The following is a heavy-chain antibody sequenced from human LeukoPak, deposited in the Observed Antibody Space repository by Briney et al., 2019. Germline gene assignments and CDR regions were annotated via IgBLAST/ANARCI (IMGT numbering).Heavy chain of an antibody. J-gene: IGHJ4*02. V-gene: IGHV4-30-2*01. Sequence: SETLSLTCTVSGGSISSANYYWRWIRQPPGKGLEWIGYIYHGGSTYYTPSLRSRVTISVDRSKKQISLKLTSVTVADTAVYYCSSGTIATSGKPYWGQGTLVTVSS. CDR3: SSGTIATSGKPY. D-gene: IGHD4-23*01. CDR2: IYHGGST. CDR1: GGSISSANYY.